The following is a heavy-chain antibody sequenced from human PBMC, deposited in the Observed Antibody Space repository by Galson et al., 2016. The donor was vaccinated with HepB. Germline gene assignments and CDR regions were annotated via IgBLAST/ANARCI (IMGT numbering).Heavy chain of an antibody. Sequence: SLRLSCATSGFTFGDHAMHWVRQVPGKGLEWVSGISYTTGKIGYADSVKGRFTISRDSARNSLFLQMNGLRPGESAMYYCASDPARGGGGFDYWGRGTLVAVAS. J-gene: IGHJ4*02. CDR2: ISYTTGKI. D-gene: IGHD3-16*01. CDR1: GFTFGDHA. CDR3: ASDPARGGGGFDY. V-gene: IGHV3-9*01.